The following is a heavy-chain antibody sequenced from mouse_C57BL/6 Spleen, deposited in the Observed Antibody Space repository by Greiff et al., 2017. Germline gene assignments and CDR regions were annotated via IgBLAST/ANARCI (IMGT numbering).Heavy chain of an antibody. J-gene: IGHJ1*03. V-gene: IGHV8-8*01. CDR1: GFSLSTFGMG. D-gene: IGHD2-4*01. CDR3: ARIVYYDYDLHWYFDV. Sequence: QVTLKVSGPGILQPSQTLSLTCSFSGFSLSTFGMGVGWIRQPSGKGLEWLAHIWWDDDKYYNPALKSRLTISKDTSKNQVFLKIANVDTADTATYYCARIVYYDYDLHWYFDVWGTGTTVTVSS. CDR2: IWWDDDK.